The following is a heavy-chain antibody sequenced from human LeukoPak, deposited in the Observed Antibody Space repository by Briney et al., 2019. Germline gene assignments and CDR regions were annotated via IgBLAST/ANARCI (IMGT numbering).Heavy chain of an antibody. Sequence: SETLTPTCAVSCGSIGSYYWSWIRQPPGKGLEWIGYIHDSGSTKYNPSLKSRVTMSVDTSRNHLSLKLTSVTAADTAVYYCARGRSAGDWCDPWGQGTLVTVSS. V-gene: IGHV4-59*01. CDR2: IHDSGST. D-gene: IGHD3-10*01. CDR3: ARGRSAGDWCDP. J-gene: IGHJ5*02. CDR1: CGSIGSYY.